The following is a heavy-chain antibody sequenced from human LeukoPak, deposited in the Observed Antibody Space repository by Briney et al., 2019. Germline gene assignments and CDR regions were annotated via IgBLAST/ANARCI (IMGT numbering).Heavy chain of an antibody. J-gene: IGHJ4*02. CDR2: IYYSGST. D-gene: IGHD2-2*01. Sequence: PSETLSLTCTVSGGSISSYYWSWIRQPPGKGLEWIADIYYSGSTNYNPSLKSRVTISVDTSKNQFSLKLSSVTAADTAVYYCARIAVDCSSTSCTVYYFDYWGQGTLVTVSS. CDR1: GGSISSYY. CDR3: ARIAVDCSSTSCTVYYFDY. V-gene: IGHV4-59*01.